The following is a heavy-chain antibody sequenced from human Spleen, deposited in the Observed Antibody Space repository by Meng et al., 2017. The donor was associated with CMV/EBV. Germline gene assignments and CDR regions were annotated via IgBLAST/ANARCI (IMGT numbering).Heavy chain of an antibody. V-gene: IGHV1-2*02. CDR3: ASPAVAGTRRVYHI. Sequence: ASVKVSCKASGYTFTDYYIHWVRQAPGQGLEWMGWINPNSGDTNYAQKFQGRVTLTRDTSISTAYMEVSRLRTDDTAVYYCASPAVAGTRRVYHIWGQGTMVTVSS. J-gene: IGHJ3*02. CDR1: GYTFTDYY. D-gene: IGHD6-19*01. CDR2: INPNSGDT.